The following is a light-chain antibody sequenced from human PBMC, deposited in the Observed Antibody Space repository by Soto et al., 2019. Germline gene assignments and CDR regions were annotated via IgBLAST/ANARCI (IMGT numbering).Light chain of an antibody. Sequence: QSVLTQPPSASGSPGQSVTISCTGTSSDVGGYNYVSWFQQHPGKAPKVKIYEVNKRPSGVPDRFSGSKSGNTASLTISGLQAEDEADYYCKSYTGINNWVFGGGTKVTVL. V-gene: IGLV2-8*01. CDR2: EVN. CDR1: SSDVGGYNY. J-gene: IGLJ3*02. CDR3: KSYTGINNWV.